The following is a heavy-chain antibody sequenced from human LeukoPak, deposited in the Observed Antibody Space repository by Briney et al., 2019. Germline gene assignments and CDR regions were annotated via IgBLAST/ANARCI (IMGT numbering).Heavy chain of an antibody. Sequence: GGSLRLSCAASGFTFDDYAMHWVRQAPGKSLEWVSGISWNSGSIGYADSVKGRFTISRDNAKNSLYLQMNSLRAEDTALYYCAKASSSGWYVPLDYWGQGTLVTVSS. CDR3: AKASSSGWYVPLDY. J-gene: IGHJ4*02. CDR1: GFTFDDYA. V-gene: IGHV3-9*01. CDR2: ISWNSGSI. D-gene: IGHD6-19*01.